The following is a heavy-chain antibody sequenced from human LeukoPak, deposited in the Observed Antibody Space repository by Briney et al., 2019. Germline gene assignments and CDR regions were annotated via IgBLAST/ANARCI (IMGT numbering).Heavy chain of an antibody. V-gene: IGHV4-34*01. Sequence: SETLSLTCAVYGRSFSGYYWSWIRQPPGKGLEWNGEINHSGSTNYNPSLKSRVTISVDTSKNQFSLKLSSVAAADTAVYYCARGASSTSCPFDYWGQGTMVTVSS. CDR1: GRSFSGYY. CDR2: INHSGST. CDR3: ARGASSTSCPFDY. J-gene: IGHJ4*02. D-gene: IGHD2-2*01.